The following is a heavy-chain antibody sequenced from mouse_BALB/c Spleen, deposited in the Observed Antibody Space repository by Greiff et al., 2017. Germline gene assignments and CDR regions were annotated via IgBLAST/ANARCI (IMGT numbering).Heavy chain of an antibody. Sequence: VQGVESGPGLVAPSQSLSITCTVSGFSLTSYGVHWVRQPPGKGLEWLGVIWAGGSTNYNSALMSRLSISKDNSKSQVFLKMNSLQTDDTAMYYCARDDGSSSLDYWGQGTTLTVSS. V-gene: IGHV2-9*02. D-gene: IGHD1-1*01. J-gene: IGHJ2*01. CDR1: GFSLTSYG. CDR2: IWAGGST. CDR3: ARDDGSSSLDY.